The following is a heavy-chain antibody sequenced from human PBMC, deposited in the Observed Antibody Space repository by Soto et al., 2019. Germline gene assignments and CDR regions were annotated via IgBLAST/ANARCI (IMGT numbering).Heavy chain of an antibody. CDR1: GGSISSYY. Sequence: QVQLQESGPGLVKPSETLSLTCTVSGGSISSYYWSWIRQPPGKGLEWIGYIYYSGSTNYNPSLMSRVTIAVDTSKNQFSLKLSSVTAADTAVYYCARCPGSRDYYYYYGMDVWGQGTTVTVSS. V-gene: IGHV4-59*01. CDR2: IYYSGST. CDR3: ARCPGSRDYYYYYGMDV. J-gene: IGHJ6*02. D-gene: IGHD1-26*01.